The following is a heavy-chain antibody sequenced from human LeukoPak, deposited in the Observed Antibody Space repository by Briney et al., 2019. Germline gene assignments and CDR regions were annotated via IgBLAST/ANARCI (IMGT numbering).Heavy chain of an antibody. J-gene: IGHJ4*02. Sequence: GGSLRLSCAASGFTFSSYSMNWVRQAPGKGLEWVSSISSSSSYIYYADSVKGRFTISRDNAKNSLYLQMNSLRAEDTAVYYCAKAAPTVTTDKFDDYWGQGTLVTVSS. CDR3: AKAAPTVTTDKFDDY. CDR2: ISSSSSYI. CDR1: GFTFSSYS. V-gene: IGHV3-21*04. D-gene: IGHD4-17*01.